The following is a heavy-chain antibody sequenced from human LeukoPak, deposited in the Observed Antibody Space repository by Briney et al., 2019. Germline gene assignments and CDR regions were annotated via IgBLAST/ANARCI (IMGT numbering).Heavy chain of an antibody. CDR3: AKQTPRQYYYYMDF. J-gene: IGHJ6*03. Sequence: QPGGSLRLSCAASGFTFSSYAMHWVRQAPGKGLEWVAFMRFDGSDRYYTESVKGRFTVYRDSSKNTLFLQMNNMRPEDTAIYYCAKQTPRQYYYYMDFWGKGTTVTISS. CDR2: MRFDGSDR. CDR1: GFTFSSYA. V-gene: IGHV3-30*02.